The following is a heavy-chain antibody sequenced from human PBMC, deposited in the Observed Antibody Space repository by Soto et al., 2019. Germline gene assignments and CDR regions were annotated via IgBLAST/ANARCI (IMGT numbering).Heavy chain of an antibody. J-gene: IGHJ5*02. CDR1: GFTFSSYW. CDR2: INSDGSRT. Sequence: EVQLVESAGGLVQPGESLRLSCAASGFTFSSYWMHWVRQAPGKGLVWVSRINSDGSRTNYADSVKGRFTVSRDNAKNTQYLQMNSLRAEDTAVYYCARVLTGSWNWFDPWGQGTLVTVSS. CDR3: ARVLTGSWNWFDP. V-gene: IGHV3-74*01. D-gene: IGHD6-13*01.